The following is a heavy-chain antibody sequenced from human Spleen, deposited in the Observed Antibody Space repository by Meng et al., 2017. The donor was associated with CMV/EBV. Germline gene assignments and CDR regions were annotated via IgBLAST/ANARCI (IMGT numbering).Heavy chain of an antibody. CDR1: GYIFTGYY. D-gene: IGHD3-16*01. CDR2: ISPNIDST. CDR3: ARDSRSGEGYFDY. Sequence: ASVKVSCKASGYIFTGYYIHWVRQAPGQGLEWMGIISPNIDSTTYARKFQGRVTMTRDTSTSTVYMELRSLRSEDTAVYYCARDSRSGEGYFDYWGQGTLVTVSS. J-gene: IGHJ4*02. V-gene: IGHV1-46*01.